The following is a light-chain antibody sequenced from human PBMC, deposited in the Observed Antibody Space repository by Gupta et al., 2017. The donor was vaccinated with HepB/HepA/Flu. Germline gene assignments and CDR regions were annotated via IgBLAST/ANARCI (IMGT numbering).Light chain of an antibody. V-gene: IGKV4-1*01. CDR2: WAS. CDR3: QQEDTTPRT. J-gene: IGKJ1*01. CDR1: QSVLYSSNNKDY. Sequence: DIVMTQSPDSLAVSLGERATINCKSSQSVLYSSNNKDYVVWYQQKPGQPPKLLIYWASTRESGVPDRFSGSGSGTDFSLTISNLQAEDVAVYYCQQEDTTPRTFGQGTKVEIK.